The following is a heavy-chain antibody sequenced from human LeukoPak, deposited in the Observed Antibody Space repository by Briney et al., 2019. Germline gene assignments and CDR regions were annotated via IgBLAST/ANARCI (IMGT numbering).Heavy chain of an antibody. D-gene: IGHD5-18*01. V-gene: IGHV4-34*01. Sequence: SETLSLTCTVSGGSISSYYWSWIRQPPGKGLEWIGEIDHSGSTNYNPSLKSRVTISVDTSKNQFSLKLSSVTAADTAVYYCARGRWIQLWSPAEYFQHWGQGTLVTVSS. CDR2: IDHSGST. J-gene: IGHJ1*01. CDR1: GGSISSYY. CDR3: ARGRWIQLWSPAEYFQH.